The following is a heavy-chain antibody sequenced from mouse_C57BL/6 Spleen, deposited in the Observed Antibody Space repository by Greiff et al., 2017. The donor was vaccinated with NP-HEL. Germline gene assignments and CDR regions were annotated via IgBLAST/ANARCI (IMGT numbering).Heavy chain of an antibody. CDR1: GYSITSGYY. CDR3: ARGGPPAWFAY. J-gene: IGHJ3*01. V-gene: IGHV3-6*01. Sequence: EVQLQESGPGLVKPSQSLSLTCSVTGYSITSGYYWNWIRQFPGNKLEWMGYISYDGSNNYNPSLKNRISITRDTSKNQFFLKLNSVTTEDTATYYCARGGPPAWFAYWGQGTLVTVSA. CDR2: ISYDGSN.